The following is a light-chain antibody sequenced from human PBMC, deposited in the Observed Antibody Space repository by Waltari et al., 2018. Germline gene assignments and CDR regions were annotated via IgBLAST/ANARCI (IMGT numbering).Light chain of an antibody. CDR3: HHYVPSPPWT. J-gene: IGKJ1*01. CDR1: QSVSSN. CDR2: GSS. Sequence: EIVLTPSPGTLSLSPGERATLSCRASQSVSSNLAWYQQKPGQAPRLLISGSSSRATGIPDRFSGSGSGTDFTLTISRLEPEDFAVYYCHHYVPSPPWTFGQGTKVEIK. V-gene: IGKV3-20*01.